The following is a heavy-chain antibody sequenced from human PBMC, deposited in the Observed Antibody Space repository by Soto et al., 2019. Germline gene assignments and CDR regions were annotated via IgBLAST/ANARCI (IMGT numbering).Heavy chain of an antibody. D-gene: IGHD2-2*01. CDR3: ARDSAYCRSTSCYRSYYDYMDV. V-gene: IGHV3-7*01. CDR2: IKQDGSEK. Sequence: EVQVVESGGGLVQPGGSLRLSCAASGFTFSNHWMTWVRQAPGKGLEWVANIKQDGSEKYYVDSVKGRFTLSRDNAKNSLYLQMNSLRAEDTAVYYCARDSAYCRSTSCYRSYYDYMDVWGKGTTVTVSS. J-gene: IGHJ6*03. CDR1: GFTFSNHW.